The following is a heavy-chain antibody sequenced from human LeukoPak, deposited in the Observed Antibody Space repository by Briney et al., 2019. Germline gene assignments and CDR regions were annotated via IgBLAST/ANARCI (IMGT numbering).Heavy chain of an antibody. J-gene: IGHJ5*02. CDR1: GFTFNSYA. CDR3: AAFCGGNSGWFDP. CDR2: ISGSGGST. Sequence: GGSLRRSCAASGFTFNSYAMSWVRQAPGKGLEWVSAISGSGGSTYYADSVKGRFTISRDNSKNTLYLQMNSLRAEDTAVYYCAAFCGGNSGWFDPWGQGTLVTVSS. D-gene: IGHD4-23*01. V-gene: IGHV3-23*01.